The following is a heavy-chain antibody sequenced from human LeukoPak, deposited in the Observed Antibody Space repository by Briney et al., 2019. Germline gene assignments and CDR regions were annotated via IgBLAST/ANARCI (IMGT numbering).Heavy chain of an antibody. CDR3: GQTSVCKSGTATSDY. CDR2: ISAYDGNT. V-gene: IGHV1-18*01. D-gene: IGHD4-17*01. Sequence: ASVKVPCKCSVYTFSSYGINGVGPAPGQGLEWVGCISAYDGNTKYADKFQGRVTITTDASTSTAYIDLWSLRSDDTAVYYCGQTSVCKSGTATSDYWGQGTLVIVSS. J-gene: IGHJ4*02. CDR1: VYTFSSYG.